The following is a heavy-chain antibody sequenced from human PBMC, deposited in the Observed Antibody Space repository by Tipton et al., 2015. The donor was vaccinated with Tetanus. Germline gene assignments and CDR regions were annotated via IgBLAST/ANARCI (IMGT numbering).Heavy chain of an antibody. CDR1: GGSVNSGGYY. V-gene: IGHV4-61*08. Sequence: TLSLTCTVSGGSVNSGGYYWSWIRQPPGMGLEWIGHISHSGSASYNPSLKSRVTISLDTSKNQFSLTLRSVTAADTAVYYCARIGWLQQNKPAFDIWGQGTVVTVSS. D-gene: IGHD5-24*01. J-gene: IGHJ3*02. CDR2: ISHSGSA. CDR3: ARIGWLQQNKPAFDI.